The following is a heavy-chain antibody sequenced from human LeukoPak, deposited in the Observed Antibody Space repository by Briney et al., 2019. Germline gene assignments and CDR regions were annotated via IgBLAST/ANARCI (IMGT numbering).Heavy chain of an antibody. CDR1: GYTFTSYD. J-gene: IGHJ4*02. CDR3: AKDPNWNYVAGRDY. V-gene: IGHV1-8*01. D-gene: IGHD1-7*01. CDR2: MNPNSGNT. Sequence: ASVKVSCKASGYTFTSYDINWVRQATGQGLEWMGWMNPNSGNTGYAQKFQGRVTMTRNTSISTAYMELSSLRSEDTAVYYCAKDPNWNYVAGRDYWGQGTLVTVSS.